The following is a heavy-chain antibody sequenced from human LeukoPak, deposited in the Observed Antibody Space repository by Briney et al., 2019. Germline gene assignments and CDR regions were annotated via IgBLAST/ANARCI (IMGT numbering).Heavy chain of an antibody. CDR2: IYYSGST. CDR1: GGSISSSSYY. D-gene: IGHD3-10*01. CDR3: ARGFGSGSYFVY. Sequence: SETLSLTCTVSGGSISSSSYYWGWIRQPPGKGLEWIGSIYYSGSTYYNPSLKSRVTISIDTPKNQFSLKLSSVTAADTAVYYCARGFGSGSYFVYWGQGTLVTVSS. J-gene: IGHJ4*02. V-gene: IGHV4-39*07.